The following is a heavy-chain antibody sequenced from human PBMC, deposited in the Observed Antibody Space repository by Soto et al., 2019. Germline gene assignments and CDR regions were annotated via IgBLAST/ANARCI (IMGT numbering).Heavy chain of an antibody. CDR1: GSTFFTYD. J-gene: IGHJ5*02. D-gene: IGHD5-12*01. V-gene: IGHV1-18*01. CDR2: ISTYSGDT. CDR3: ARHHGPTTSENWFDP. Sequence: QVPLVQSGVEVKTPGASVKVSCQASGSTFFTYDISWVRQAPGQGLEWMGWISTYSGDTKYAQKFQGRVTMTTDTSTTTAYLELRSLRSDDTAVYYCARHHGPTTSENWFDPWGQGTLVTVSS.